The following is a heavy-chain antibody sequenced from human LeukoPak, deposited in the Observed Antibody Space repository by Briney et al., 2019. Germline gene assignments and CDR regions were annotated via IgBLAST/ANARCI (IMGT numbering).Heavy chain of an antibody. V-gene: IGHV3-30*18. CDR1: GFTFSSYG. Sequence: PGRSLRLSCAAYGFTFSSYGMHWVRQAPGKGLEWVAVISYDGSNKYYADSVKGRFTISRDNSKNTLYLQMNSLRAEDTAVYYCAKVSGYSYGFDYWGQGTLVTVSS. D-gene: IGHD5-18*01. CDR2: ISYDGSNK. CDR3: AKVSGYSYGFDY. J-gene: IGHJ4*02.